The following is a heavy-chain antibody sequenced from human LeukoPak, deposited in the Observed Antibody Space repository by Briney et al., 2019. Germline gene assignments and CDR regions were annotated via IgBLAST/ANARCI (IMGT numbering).Heavy chain of an antibody. J-gene: IGHJ4*02. V-gene: IGHV3-11*01. CDR1: GFTFSDYY. CDR3: AKDPKTTVTTSYYFDY. Sequence: AGGSLRLSCAASGFTFSDYYMSWIRQAPGKGLEWVSYISSSGSTIYYADSVKGRFTISRDNAKNTLYLQMNSLRAEDTAVYYCAKDPKTTVTTSYYFDYWGQGTLVTVSS. D-gene: IGHD4-17*01. CDR2: ISSSGSTI.